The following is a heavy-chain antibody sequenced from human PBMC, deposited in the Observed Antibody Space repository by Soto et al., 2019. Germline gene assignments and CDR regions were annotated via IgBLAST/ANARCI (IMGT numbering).Heavy chain of an antibody. CDR1: GFTFSSYS. J-gene: IGHJ6*02. CDR2: ISSSSSYI. V-gene: IGHV3-21*01. CDR3: ARDSLSDVVYYYYGMDV. Sequence: GGSLRLSCAASGFTFSSYSMNWVRQAPGKGLEWVSSISSSSSYIYYADSVKGRFTISRDNAKNSLYLQMNSLRAEDTAVYYCARDSLSDVVYYYYGMDVWGQGTTVTVSS. D-gene: IGHD2-15*01.